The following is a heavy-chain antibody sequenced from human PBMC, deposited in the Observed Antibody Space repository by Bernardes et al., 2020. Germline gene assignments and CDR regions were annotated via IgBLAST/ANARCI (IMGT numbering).Heavy chain of an antibody. D-gene: IGHD2-2*01. CDR3: AKDRGVVVPADYFDY. J-gene: IGHJ4*02. V-gene: IGHV3-23*01. Sequence: GGSLRLSCAASGFTFSSYAMSWVRQAPGKGLEWVSAISGSGGSTYYADSVKGRFTISRDNSKNTLYLQMNSLRAEGTAVYYCAKDRGVVVPADYFDYWGQGTLVTVSS. CDR2: ISGSGGST. CDR1: GFTFSSYA.